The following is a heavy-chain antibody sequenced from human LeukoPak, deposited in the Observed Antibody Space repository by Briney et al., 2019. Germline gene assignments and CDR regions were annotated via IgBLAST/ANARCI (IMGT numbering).Heavy chain of an antibody. CDR3: ANGDVTRTYFDY. J-gene: IGHJ4*02. V-gene: IGHV3-30-3*01. Sequence: GGSLRLSCAASVFTFSSYAMHWDRQAPGKGLEWVAVISYDGSNKYYADSVKGRFTISRDNSKNTLYLQMNSLRAEDTAVYYCANGDVTRTYFDYWGQGTLVTVSS. CDR1: VFTFSSYA. CDR2: ISYDGSNK. D-gene: IGHD3-10*01.